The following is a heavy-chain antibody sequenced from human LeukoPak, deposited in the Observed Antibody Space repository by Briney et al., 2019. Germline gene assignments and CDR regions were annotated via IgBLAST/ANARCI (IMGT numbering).Heavy chain of an antibody. CDR1: GYTFTSYG. J-gene: IGHJ6*02. D-gene: IGHD3-3*01. CDR3: ARNYDFWSGYYDYYYYGMDV. Sequence: ASVKVSCKASGYTFTSYGISWVRQAPGQGLEWMGWINPNSGGTNYAQKFQGRVTMTRDTSISTAYMELSGLRSDDTAVYYCARNYDFWSGYYDYYYYGMDVWGQGTTVTVSS. CDR2: INPNSGGT. V-gene: IGHV1-2*02.